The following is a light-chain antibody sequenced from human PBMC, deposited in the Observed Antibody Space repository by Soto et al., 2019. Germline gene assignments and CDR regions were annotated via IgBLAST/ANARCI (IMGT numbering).Light chain of an antibody. CDR2: DAS. CDR1: QSISSW. CDR3: QQYNSYRWT. J-gene: IGKJ1*01. Sequence: DIQMTQSPSTLSASVGDRVTITCRASQSISSWLAWYQQKPGRAPKLLIYDASSLESGVPSRFSGSGSGTEVTLTISSLQPDDFATYYCQQYNSYRWTFGQGTKVDIK. V-gene: IGKV1-5*01.